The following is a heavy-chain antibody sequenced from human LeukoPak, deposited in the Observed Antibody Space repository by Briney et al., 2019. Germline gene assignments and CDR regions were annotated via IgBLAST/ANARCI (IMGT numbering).Heavy chain of an antibody. J-gene: IGHJ4*02. CDR1: GFTFSSYA. D-gene: IGHD3-22*01. Sequence: GGSLRLSCAASGFTFSSYAMSWVRQAPGKGLEWVSAISGSGGSTYYADSAKGRFTISRDNSKNTLYLQMNSLRAEDTAVYYCAKDLGGYYLPRVFDYWGQGTLVTVSS. V-gene: IGHV3-23*01. CDR3: AKDLGGYYLPRVFDY. CDR2: ISGSGGST.